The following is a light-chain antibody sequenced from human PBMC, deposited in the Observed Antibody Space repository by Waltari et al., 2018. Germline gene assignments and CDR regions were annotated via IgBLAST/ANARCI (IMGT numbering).Light chain of an antibody. CDR2: WAS. CDR3: QQYLSAPRT. J-gene: IGKJ2*02. Sequence: DIVMTQSPDSLAVSLRERATINCKSRDSVIYDFDNKNYLAGYQQKPGQPPKLLIHWASIRESGVPDRFSGSGSGTDFTLTISSLQAEDVAVYYCQQYLSAPRTFGQGTVLEIK. CDR1: DSVIYDFDNKNY. V-gene: IGKV4-1*01.